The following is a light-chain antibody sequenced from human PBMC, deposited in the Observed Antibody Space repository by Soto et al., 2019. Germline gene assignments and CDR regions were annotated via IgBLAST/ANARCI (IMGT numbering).Light chain of an antibody. CDR2: DAS. CDR1: QSVSRN. J-gene: IGKJ2*01. V-gene: IGKV3-15*01. Sequence: EIVMTQSPATLSVSPGERATLSCRASQSVSRNLAWYQQRPGRAPRLLIYDASTRATDIPARFSGSGSGTQHPLTISSLQSEDFAVYYCQQYNNWPLYTFGQGTKLEIK. CDR3: QQYNNWPLYT.